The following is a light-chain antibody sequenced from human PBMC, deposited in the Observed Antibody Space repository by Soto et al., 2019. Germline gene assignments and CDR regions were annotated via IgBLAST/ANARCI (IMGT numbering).Light chain of an antibody. CDR2: GIS. V-gene: IGKV3-20*01. Sequence: IVLTQSPGTLSLSPGERATLSCRASQSVDRRSLAWYQQKPGQAPRLLISGISNRATCTPDRFSGSGSGADFTLTISRLEPEGFEGYYCQQYQNSRTFGQGTKVEIK. CDR3: QQYQNSRT. CDR1: QSVDRRS. J-gene: IGKJ1*01.